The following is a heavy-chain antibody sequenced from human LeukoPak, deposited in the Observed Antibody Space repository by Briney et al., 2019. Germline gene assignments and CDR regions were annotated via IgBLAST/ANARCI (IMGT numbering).Heavy chain of an antibody. V-gene: IGHV3-73*01. CDR3: TRHNDLNYYDSSGDSVFDY. CDR2: IRSKANSYAT. Sequence: GGSLRLSCAASGFTFSGSAMHWVRLASGKGLEWVGRIRSKANSYATAYAASVKGRFTISRDDSKNTAYLQMNSLKTEDTAVYYCTRHNDLNYYDSSGDSVFDYWGQGTLVTVSS. D-gene: IGHD3-22*01. J-gene: IGHJ4*02. CDR1: GFTFSGSA.